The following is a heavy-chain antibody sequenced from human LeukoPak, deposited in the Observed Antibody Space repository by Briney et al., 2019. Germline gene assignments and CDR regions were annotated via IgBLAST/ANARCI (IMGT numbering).Heavy chain of an antibody. Sequence: GGSLRLSCAASGFTFSSYSMNWVRQAPGKGLEWVSSISSSGSYIYYADSVKGRFTISRDNAKNSLYLQMNSLRAEDTAVYYCARGFSGTADYWGQGTLVTVSS. J-gene: IGHJ4*02. V-gene: IGHV3-21*01. CDR1: GFTFSSYS. CDR3: ARGFSGTADY. CDR2: ISSSGSYI. D-gene: IGHD1-1*01.